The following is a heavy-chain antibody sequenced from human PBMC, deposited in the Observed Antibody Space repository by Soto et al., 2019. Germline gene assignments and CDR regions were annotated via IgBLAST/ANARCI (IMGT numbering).Heavy chain of an antibody. CDR1: GFTFSSYG. CDR2: ISYDGSNK. V-gene: IGHV3-30*18. CDR3: AKLRSSSWTQYAFDI. D-gene: IGHD6-13*01. Sequence: GGSLRLSCAASGFTFSSYGMRWVRQAPGKGLEWVAVISYDGSNKYYADSVRGRFTISRDNSKNTLWLQMNTLRAEDTAVYYCAKLRSSSWTQYAFDIWGHGTMVTVSS. J-gene: IGHJ3*02.